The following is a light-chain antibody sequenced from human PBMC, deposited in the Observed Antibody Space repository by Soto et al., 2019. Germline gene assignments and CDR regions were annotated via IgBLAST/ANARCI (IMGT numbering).Light chain of an antibody. J-gene: IGLJ1*01. Sequence: QSALTQPRSVSGSPGQSVTISCTGTSSDVGAYNYVSWYQQHPGNAPKLMIYDVTKRPSGVPDRFSGSKSANTASLTISGLQAEDEGDYFCCSYVGSSTYVFGTGTKVTVL. CDR3: CSYVGSSTYV. CDR1: SSDVGAYNY. CDR2: DVT. V-gene: IGLV2-11*01.